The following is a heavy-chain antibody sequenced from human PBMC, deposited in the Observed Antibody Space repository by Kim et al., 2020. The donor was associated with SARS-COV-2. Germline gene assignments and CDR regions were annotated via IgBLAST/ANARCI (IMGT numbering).Heavy chain of an antibody. Sequence: GGSLRLSCAASGFTFGDYAMHWVRQAPGKGLEWVSGISWNSGSIGYADSVKGRFTISRDNAKNSLYLQMNSLRAEDTALYYCAKGAARLEWLLAPNPFDYWGQGTLVTVSS. J-gene: IGHJ4*02. CDR1: GFTFGDYA. CDR3: AKGAARLEWLLAPNPFDY. D-gene: IGHD3-3*01. CDR2: ISWNSGSI. V-gene: IGHV3-9*01.